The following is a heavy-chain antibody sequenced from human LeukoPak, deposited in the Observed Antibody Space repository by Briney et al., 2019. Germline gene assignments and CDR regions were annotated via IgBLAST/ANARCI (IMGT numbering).Heavy chain of an antibody. D-gene: IGHD6-13*01. CDR1: GYTFTGYY. CDR2: INPNSGGT. CDR3: ARVDIAAAGKGPHFDY. J-gene: IGHJ4*02. Sequence: ASVKVSCKASGYTFTGYYMHWVRQAPGQGLEWMGWINPNSGGTNYAQKFQGRVTMTRDTSISTAYMELSRLRSDDTAVYYCARVDIAAAGKGPHFDYWGQGTLVTVSS. V-gene: IGHV1-2*02.